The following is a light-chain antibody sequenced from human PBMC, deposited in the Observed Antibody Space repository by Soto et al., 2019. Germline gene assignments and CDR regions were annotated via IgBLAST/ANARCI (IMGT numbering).Light chain of an antibody. Sequence: DIQMTQSPSSLSASVGDRVTITCRASQIISSYLNWYQQKPGKAPKLLIYSASSLQRGVPSRFSGSGSGTDFTLTISSLQPEDFATYYCQQTYSTPRTFGPGTKVDIK. CDR3: QQTYSTPRT. CDR1: QIISSY. J-gene: IGKJ3*01. V-gene: IGKV1-39*01. CDR2: SAS.